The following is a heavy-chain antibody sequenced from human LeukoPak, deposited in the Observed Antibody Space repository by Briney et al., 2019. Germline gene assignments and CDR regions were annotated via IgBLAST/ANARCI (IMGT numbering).Heavy chain of an antibody. CDR1: GFTFSSYW. V-gene: IGHV3-23*01. Sequence: GGSLRLSCAASGFTFSSYWMSWVRQAPGKGLEWVSAISGSGGSTYYADSVKGRFTISRDNSKNTLYLQMNSLRAEDTAVYYCAKDLCSSTSCYSGFDYWGQGTLVTVSS. CDR3: AKDLCSSTSCYSGFDY. J-gene: IGHJ4*02. D-gene: IGHD2-2*02. CDR2: ISGSGGST.